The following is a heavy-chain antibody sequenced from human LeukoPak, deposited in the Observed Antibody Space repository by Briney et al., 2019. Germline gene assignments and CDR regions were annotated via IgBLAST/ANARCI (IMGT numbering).Heavy chain of an antibody. J-gene: IGHJ5*02. V-gene: IGHV1-69*13. Sequence: SVKVSCKASGGTFSSYAISWVRQAPGQGLEWMGGIIPIFGTANYAQKFQGRVTITADESTSTAYMELSSLRSEDTAVYYCARDLDFLESNWFDPWGQGTLVTVSS. D-gene: IGHD3-3*01. CDR2: IIPIFGTA. CDR3: ARDLDFLESNWFDP. CDR1: GGTFSSYA.